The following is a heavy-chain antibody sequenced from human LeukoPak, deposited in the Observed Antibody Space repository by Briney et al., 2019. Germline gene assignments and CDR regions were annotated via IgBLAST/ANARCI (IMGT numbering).Heavy chain of an antibody. CDR1: GGSISSGSHY. V-gene: IGHV4-61*02. CDR2: IYTTENT. CDR3: ARVADYGVHRFDY. J-gene: IGHJ4*02. D-gene: IGHD4-17*01. Sequence: SETLSLTCTVSGGSISSGSHYRSWIRQPAGKGLEWIGRIYTTENTDYNPSLRSRVTISVDTSKNQFSLSLSSLTAADTAVYYCARVADYGVHRFDYWGQGILVTVSS.